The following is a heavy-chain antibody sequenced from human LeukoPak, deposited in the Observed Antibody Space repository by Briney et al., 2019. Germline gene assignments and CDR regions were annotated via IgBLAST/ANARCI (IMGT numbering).Heavy chain of an antibody. V-gene: IGHV4-38-2*02. Sequence: PSETLSFTCAVSGYSISSGYYWGWIRQPPGKGLEWIGSIYHSGSTYYNPSLKSRVTISVDTSKNQFSLKLSSVTAADTAVYYCARDLYGDYAVHYYYYIHVGSKGTTVTVSS. CDR2: IYHSGST. D-gene: IGHD4-17*01. CDR1: GYSISSGYY. J-gene: IGHJ6*03. CDR3: ARDLYGDYAVHYYYYIHV.